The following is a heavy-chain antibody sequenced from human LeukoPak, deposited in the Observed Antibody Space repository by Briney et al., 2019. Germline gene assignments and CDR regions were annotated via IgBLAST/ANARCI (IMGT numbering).Heavy chain of an antibody. CDR1: GYTFTGYY. V-gene: IGHV1-2*02. Sequence: ASVTVSCKASGYTFTGYYMHWVRQAPGQGLEWMGWINPNSGGTNYAQKFQGRVTMTRDKSISTAYMELSRLTSDDTAVYYCARGRERIAAAGTLPNWFDPWGQGTLVTVSS. CDR3: ARGRERIAAAGTLPNWFDP. J-gene: IGHJ5*02. CDR2: INPNSGGT. D-gene: IGHD6-13*01.